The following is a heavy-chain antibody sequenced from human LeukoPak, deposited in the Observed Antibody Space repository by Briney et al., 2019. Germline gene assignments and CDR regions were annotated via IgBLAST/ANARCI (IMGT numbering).Heavy chain of an antibody. J-gene: IGHJ6*03. D-gene: IGHD3-9*01. V-gene: IGHV1-8*01. CDR3: ARGPDYDLLTGYPDYYYYSMDV. Sequence: ASVKVSCKASGYTFTSYDINWVRQATGQGLEWMGWMNPNSGNTGYAQKFLGRVTLTRDTSISTAYMELSSLRSEDTAVYYCARGPDYDLLTGYPDYYYYSMDVWGKGTTVTVSS. CDR2: MNPNSGNT. CDR1: GYTFTSYD.